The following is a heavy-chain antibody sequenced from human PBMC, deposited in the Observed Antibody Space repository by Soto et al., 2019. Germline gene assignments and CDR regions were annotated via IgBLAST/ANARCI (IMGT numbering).Heavy chain of an antibody. V-gene: IGHV4-39*01. CDR3: ARLVVVVDATDY. CDR1: GGSISSSSYY. J-gene: IGHJ4*02. CDR2: IYYSGST. D-gene: IGHD2-15*01. Sequence: PSETLSLTCTVSGGSISSSSYYWGWIRQPPGKGLEWIGSIYYSGSTYYNPSLKSRVTISVDTSKNQFSLKLSSVTAADTAVYYCARLVVVVDATDYWGQGTLVTVSS.